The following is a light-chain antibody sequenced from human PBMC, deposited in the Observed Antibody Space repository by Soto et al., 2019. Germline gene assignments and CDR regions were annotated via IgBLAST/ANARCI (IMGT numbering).Light chain of an antibody. CDR2: DVS. Sequence: QSALTQPRSVSGSPGQSVTISCTGTSSDVGGYNYVSWYQQHPGKAPKRMIYDVSQQPLGVPDRFSGSKSGNTDSLTMFGLQAEDLSVYYSWSYAGSSTYVFGT. J-gene: IGLJ1*01. V-gene: IGLV2-11*01. CDR1: SSDVGGYNY. CDR3: WSYAGSSTYV.